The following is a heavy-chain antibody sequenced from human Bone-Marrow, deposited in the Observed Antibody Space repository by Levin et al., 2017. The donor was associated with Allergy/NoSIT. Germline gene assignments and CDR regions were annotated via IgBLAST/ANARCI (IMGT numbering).Heavy chain of an antibody. CDR3: ARVASIATRGYQYYGMDV. CDR1: GFSFSTYG. CDR2: IWYDGNEK. Sequence: PGGSLRLSCAASGFSFSTYGMHWVRQAPGKGLEWVAFIWYDGNEKNFADSVKGRFTTSRDNSKNTLFLQMNSLRAEDTAVYYCARVASIATRGYQYYGMDVWGQGTTVTVSS. V-gene: IGHV3-33*01. J-gene: IGHJ6*02. D-gene: IGHD6-6*01.